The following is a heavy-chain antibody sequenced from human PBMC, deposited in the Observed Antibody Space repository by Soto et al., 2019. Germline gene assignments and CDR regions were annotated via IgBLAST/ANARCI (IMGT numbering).Heavy chain of an antibody. J-gene: IGHJ4*02. D-gene: IGHD1-26*01. Sequence: QVQLVQSGAEVKEPGASVKVSCKASGYTFTSYGISWVRQAPGQGLEWMGWISAYNGNTKYAQKLQGRVTMTTDTSTSTAYTELRSLRSDDTAVYYCARDLGGSYYAPVDYWGQGTLVTVSS. V-gene: IGHV1-18*01. CDR3: ARDLGGSYYAPVDY. CDR2: ISAYNGNT. CDR1: GYTFTSYG.